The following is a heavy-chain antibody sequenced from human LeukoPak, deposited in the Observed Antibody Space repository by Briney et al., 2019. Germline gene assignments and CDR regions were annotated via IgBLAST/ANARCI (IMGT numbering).Heavy chain of an antibody. CDR2: MSGSGGST. D-gene: IGHD2-8*02. Sequence: GGSLRLSCAASGFTFSSYGMSWVRQAPGKGREWVSAMSGSGGSTYYADSVKGRFTISRDNSKNALYQQMNSLREEDTAVYYYSRDRLHDTGYLDYWGRGTLVNVSP. J-gene: IGHJ4*02. V-gene: IGHV3-23*01. CDR3: SRDRLHDTGYLDY. CDR1: GFTFSSYG.